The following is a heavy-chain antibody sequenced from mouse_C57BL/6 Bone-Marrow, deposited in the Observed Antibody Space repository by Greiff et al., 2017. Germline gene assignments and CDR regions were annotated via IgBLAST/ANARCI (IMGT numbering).Heavy chain of an antibody. V-gene: IGHV1-15*01. J-gene: IGHJ2*01. D-gene: IGHD1-1*01. Sequence: QVQLQQSGAELVRPGASVTLSCKASGYTFTDYEMHWVKQTPVHGLEWIGAIDPETGGTAYNQKFKGKAILTADKSSSTAYMELRSLTSEDSAVYYCTLCGSYYFDYWGQGTTLTVSS. CDR3: TLCGSYYFDY. CDR1: GYTFTDYE. CDR2: IDPETGGT.